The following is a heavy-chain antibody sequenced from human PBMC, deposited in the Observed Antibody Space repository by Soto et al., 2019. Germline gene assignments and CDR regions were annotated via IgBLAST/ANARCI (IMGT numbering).Heavy chain of an antibody. J-gene: IGHJ6*02. CDR3: ARDIVVVPAAMGDYYYGMDV. CDR1: GYSFTSHY. CDR2: ISAYNGDT. D-gene: IGHD2-2*01. V-gene: IGHV1-18*04. Sequence: ASVKVSCKAIGYSFTSHYMHWVRQAPGQGLEWMGWISAYNGDTNYAQKLQGRVTMTTDTSTSTAYMELRSLRSDDTAVYYCARDIVVVPAAMGDYYYGMDVWGQGTTVTVSS.